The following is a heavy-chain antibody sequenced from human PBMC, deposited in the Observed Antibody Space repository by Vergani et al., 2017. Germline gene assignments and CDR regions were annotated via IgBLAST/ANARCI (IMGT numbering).Heavy chain of an antibody. D-gene: IGHD6-13*01. CDR2: IDYSGST. J-gene: IGHJ2*01. CDR1: GGSISSYY. V-gene: IGHV4-59*01. Sequence: QVQLQESGPGLVKPSETLSLTCTVSGGSISSYYWSWIRQPPGKGLEWIGNIDYSGSTNYSPSLESRVTISVDTSKNQFSLTLSSVTAADTAVYYCARDLSSTWSRYFDLWGRGTLITVSS. CDR3: ARDLSSTWSRYFDL.